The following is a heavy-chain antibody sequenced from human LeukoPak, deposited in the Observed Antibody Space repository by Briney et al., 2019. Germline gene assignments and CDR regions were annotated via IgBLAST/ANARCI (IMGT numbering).Heavy chain of an antibody. V-gene: IGHV4-61*02. CDR3: ARDVPYYDSSGYYYVNWFDP. CDR2: IYTSGST. J-gene: IGHJ5*02. Sequence: SETLSLTCIVSVGSISSGSYYWSWIRQPAGKGLEWIGRIYTSGSTNYNPSLKSRVTISVDTSKNQFSLKLSSVTAADTAVYYCARDVPYYDSSGYYYVNWFDPWGQGTLVTVSS. CDR1: VGSISSGSYY. D-gene: IGHD3-22*01.